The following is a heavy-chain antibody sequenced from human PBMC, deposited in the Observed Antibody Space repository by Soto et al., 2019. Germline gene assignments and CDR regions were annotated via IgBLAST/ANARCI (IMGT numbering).Heavy chain of an antibody. CDR1: GGSVSSGSYY. V-gene: IGHV4-61*01. CDR3: ARGGHYYDSSGYYIYDWFDP. CDR2: IYYSGST. Sequence: SATLSLPCTVSGGSVSSGSYYWSWIRQPPGKGLEWIGYIYYSGSTYYNPSLKSRVTISVDTSKNPFSLKLSSVTAADTAVYYCARGGHYYDSSGYYIYDWFDPWGQGTLVTVSS. J-gene: IGHJ5*02. D-gene: IGHD3-22*01.